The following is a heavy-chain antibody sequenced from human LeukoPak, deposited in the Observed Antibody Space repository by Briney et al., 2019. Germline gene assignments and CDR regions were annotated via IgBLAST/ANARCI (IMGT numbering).Heavy chain of an antibody. CDR1: GGSISSSSYY. J-gene: IGHJ4*02. Sequence: SETLSLTCTVSGGSISSSSYYWGWIRQPPGKGLEWIGSIYYSGSTYYNPSLKSRVTISVDTSKNQFSLKLSSVTAADTAVYYCARDSRSGYYSDYWGQGTLVTVSS. CDR3: ARDSRSGYYSDY. V-gene: IGHV4-39*07. CDR2: IYYSGST. D-gene: IGHD3-22*01.